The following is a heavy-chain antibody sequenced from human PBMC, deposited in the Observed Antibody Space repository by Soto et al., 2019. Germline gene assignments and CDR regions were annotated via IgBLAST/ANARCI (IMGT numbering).Heavy chain of an antibody. Sequence: ASVKVSCKASGYAFTGYYMHWVRQAPGQGLEWMGWINPNSGGTNYAQKFQGWVTMTRDTSISTAYMELSRLRSDDTAVYYCARDLSSSGWYGAGSYFDYWGQGTLVTVSS. D-gene: IGHD6-19*01. CDR2: INPNSGGT. V-gene: IGHV1-2*04. CDR1: GYAFTGYY. J-gene: IGHJ4*02. CDR3: ARDLSSSGWYGAGSYFDY.